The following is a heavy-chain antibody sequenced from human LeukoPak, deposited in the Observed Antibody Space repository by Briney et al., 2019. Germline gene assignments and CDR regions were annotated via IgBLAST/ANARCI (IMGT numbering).Heavy chain of an antibody. CDR2: INSDGGST. V-gene: IGHV3-74*01. D-gene: IGHD1-26*01. Sequence: GGSLRLSCAASGFTFSSYWMHWVRQAPGKGLVWVSRINSDGGSTSYADSVKGRFTISRDNAKNTLYLQMNSLRAEDTAVYYCARDAYSGRGKDFGYWGQGTLVTVSS. CDR3: ARDAYSGRGKDFGY. CDR1: GFTFSSYW. J-gene: IGHJ4*02.